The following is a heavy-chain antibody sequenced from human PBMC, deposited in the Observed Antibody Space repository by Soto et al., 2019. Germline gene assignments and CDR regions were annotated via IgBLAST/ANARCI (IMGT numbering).Heavy chain of an antibody. Sequence: VQLVEPGGGVVQPGRSLRLSCAASGFSFRSYAMHWVRQAPGKGLEWVAVMSYDGSDKDYADSVKGRFTISRDNSKNTLYLQMSSLRAEDTAVYYCARARLDTPALEYWGQGTLVTVSS. V-gene: IGHV3-30-3*01. J-gene: IGHJ4*02. CDR2: MSYDGSDK. D-gene: IGHD2-2*01. CDR3: ARARLDTPALEY. CDR1: GFSFRSYA.